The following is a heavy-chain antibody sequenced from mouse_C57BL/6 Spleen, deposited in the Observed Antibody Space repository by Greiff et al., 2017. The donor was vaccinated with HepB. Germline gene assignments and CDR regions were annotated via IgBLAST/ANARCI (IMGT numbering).Heavy chain of an antibody. CDR3: ARTPLLYYFDY. V-gene: IGHV1-82*01. J-gene: IGHJ2*01. CDR2: IYPGDGDT. Sequence: VKLMESGPELVKPGASVKISCKASGYAFSSSWMNWVKQRPGKGLEWIGRIYPGDGDTNYNGKFKGKATLTADKSSSTAYMQLSSLTSEDSAVYFCARTPLLYYFDYWGQGTTLTVSS. CDR1: GYAFSSSW.